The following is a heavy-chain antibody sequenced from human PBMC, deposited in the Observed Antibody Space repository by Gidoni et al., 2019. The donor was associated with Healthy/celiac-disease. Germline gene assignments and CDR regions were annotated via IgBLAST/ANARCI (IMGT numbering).Heavy chain of an antibody. V-gene: IGHV4-59*08. J-gene: IGHJ5*02. CDR1: GGYISRYY. CDR2: IYYSGST. Sequence: QVQLQASGPGLVKPSETLSLTCTVSGGYISRYYWSWIRQPPGKGLEWIGYIYYSGSTNYNPSLKSRVTISVDTSKNQSSLKLSSVTAADTAVYYCARTRYPRGIAVAGVWFDPWGQGTLVTVSS. D-gene: IGHD6-19*01. CDR3: ARTRYPRGIAVAGVWFDP.